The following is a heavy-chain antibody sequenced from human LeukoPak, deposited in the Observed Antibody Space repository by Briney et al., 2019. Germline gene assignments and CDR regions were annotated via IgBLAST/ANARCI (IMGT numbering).Heavy chain of an antibody. CDR1: GGTFSSYA. CDR2: IIPIFGTA. V-gene: IGHV1-69*01. Sequence: SVKVSCKASGGTFSSYAISWVRQAPGQGLEWMGGIIPIFGTANYAQKFQGRVTITADGSTSTAYMELSSLRSEDTAVYYCAREGNIVVVPAAIRGRKNWFDPWGQGTLVTVSS. CDR3: AREGNIVVVPAAIRGRKNWFDP. J-gene: IGHJ5*02. D-gene: IGHD2-2*02.